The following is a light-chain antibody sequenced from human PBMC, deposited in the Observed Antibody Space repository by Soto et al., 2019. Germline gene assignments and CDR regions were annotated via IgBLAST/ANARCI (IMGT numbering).Light chain of an antibody. CDR1: QGIRND. CDR2: TAS. Sequence: AIQMTQSPSSLSASVGDRVTITCRASQGIRNDLAWYQQKQGKASNLLIYTASSLQGGAPSRFSGSRSGTDFTLTISSVRPEDFATYYCLQDYDYPRTFGQGTKVEIK. J-gene: IGKJ1*01. V-gene: IGKV1-6*01. CDR3: LQDYDYPRT.